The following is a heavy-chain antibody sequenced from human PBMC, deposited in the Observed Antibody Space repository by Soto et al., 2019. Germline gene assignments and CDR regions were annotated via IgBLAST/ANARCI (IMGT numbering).Heavy chain of an antibody. Sequence: GGSLRLSCAASGFTFSSYGMHWVRQAPGKGLEWVAVISDDGSNKYYADSVKGRFTISRDNSKKPLYLQRNSLRAEDTAVYYCAKDRGDSTPYYFDYWGQGTLVTVSS. D-gene: IGHD2-21*02. J-gene: IGHJ4*02. CDR2: ISDDGSNK. CDR1: GFTFSSYG. V-gene: IGHV3-30*18. CDR3: AKDRGDSTPYYFDY.